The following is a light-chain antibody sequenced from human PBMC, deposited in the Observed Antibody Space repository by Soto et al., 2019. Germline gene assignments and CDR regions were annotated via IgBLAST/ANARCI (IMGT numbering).Light chain of an antibody. CDR3: SSYTTRSTYV. V-gene: IGLV2-14*01. Sequence: QSVLTQPASVSGSPGQSITISCTGTSSDVGRFNFVSWFQQHPGKAPKLLISEVTKRPSGVSTRFSGSKSGNTASLTISGLQTEDEADYYCSSYTTRSTYVFGTGTKLTVL. CDR2: EVT. CDR1: SSDVGRFNF. J-gene: IGLJ1*01.